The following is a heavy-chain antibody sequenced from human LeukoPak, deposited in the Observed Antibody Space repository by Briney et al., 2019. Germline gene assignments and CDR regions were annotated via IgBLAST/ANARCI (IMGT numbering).Heavy chain of an antibody. V-gene: IGHV1-69*13. D-gene: IGHD3-10*01. CDR2: IIPIFGTA. J-gene: IGHJ6*03. Sequence: GASVKVSCKASGGTFSSYAISWVRQAPGQGLEWMGGIIPIFGTANYAQKFQGRVTITADESTSTAYMELSSLRSEDTAVYYCARGLAVGYYGSGSRQYYMDVWGKGTTVTISS. CDR3: ARGLAVGYYGSGSRQYYMDV. CDR1: GGTFSSYA.